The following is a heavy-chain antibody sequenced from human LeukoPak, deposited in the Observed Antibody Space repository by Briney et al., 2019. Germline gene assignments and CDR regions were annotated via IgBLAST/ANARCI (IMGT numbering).Heavy chain of an antibody. J-gene: IGHJ4*02. CDR3: ARDGEPGTSASRFDY. CDR2: VYSGDNT. Sequence: GGSLRLSCAASGFTVSDNYMSWVRQAPGKGLEWVSVVYSGDNTYYADSVKGRFTISRDNSKNTLYLQMNSLRAEDTAVYYCARDGEPGTSASRFDYWGQGTLVTVSS. D-gene: IGHD2-8*02. CDR1: GFTVSDNY. V-gene: IGHV3-53*01.